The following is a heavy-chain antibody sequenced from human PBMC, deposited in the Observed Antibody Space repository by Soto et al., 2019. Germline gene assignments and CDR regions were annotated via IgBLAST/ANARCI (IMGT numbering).Heavy chain of an antibody. V-gene: IGHV3-48*03. Sequence: EVQLVQSGGGFVQPGGSLRLSCAASGFTFRSYEMNWVRQAPGKGLEWVSYISGSGSTIYYADSVKGRFTISRDNAKTSLYLQMNSLRADDTAVYYCARGGYFDILGGNYKWGFDYWGQGTLVTVSS. CDR2: ISGSGSTI. J-gene: IGHJ4*02. CDR3: ARGGYFDILGGNYKWGFDY. CDR1: GFTFRSYE. D-gene: IGHD3-9*01.